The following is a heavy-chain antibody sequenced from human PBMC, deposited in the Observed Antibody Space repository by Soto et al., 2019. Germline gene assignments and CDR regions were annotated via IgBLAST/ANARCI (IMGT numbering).Heavy chain of an antibody. J-gene: IGHJ4*02. D-gene: IGHD1-26*01. CDR3: GRGFPIGHQDPGMPSD. CDR1: GFTFSSYD. Sequence: EVQLVESGGGLVQPGGSLRLSCAASGFTFSSYDMHWVRQATGKGLEWVSAIGTAGDTYYPGSVKGRFTISRENATNSLYLQMNSLRAGDTAGYYCGRGFPIGHQDPGMPSDWGQGTQVTVSS. V-gene: IGHV3-13*01. CDR2: IGTAGDT.